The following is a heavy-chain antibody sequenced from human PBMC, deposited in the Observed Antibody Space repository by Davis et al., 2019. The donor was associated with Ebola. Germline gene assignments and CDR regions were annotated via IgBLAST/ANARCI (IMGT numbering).Heavy chain of an antibody. CDR2: IYYSGST. J-gene: IGHJ5*01. Sequence: MPSETLSLTCTVSGGSISSGDYYWSWIRQPPGKGLEWIGYIYYSGSTYYNPSLKSRVTISVDTSQYPFSLTLSSVTAADTAVYYCARFDYYDSSGYYSDWFDPWGQGTTVTVSS. D-gene: IGHD3-22*01. CDR1: GGSISSGDYY. CDR3: ARFDYYDSSGYYSDWFDP. V-gene: IGHV4-30-4*01.